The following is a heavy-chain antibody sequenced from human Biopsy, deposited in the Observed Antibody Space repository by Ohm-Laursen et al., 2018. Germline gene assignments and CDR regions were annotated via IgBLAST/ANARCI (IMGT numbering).Heavy chain of an antibody. J-gene: IGHJ4*02. V-gene: IGHV3-21*01. CDR2: ISAGGNHI. D-gene: IGHD2-8*01. Sequence: SLRLSCTASGFTFSGFSMNWVRQAPGKGLEWVSSISAGGNHIYYTDSVKGRFTVSRDNGKNSVYLQMNSLRVEDTAVYYCARDGEAKYCKHGVCPSDFWGQGTLVTVSP. CDR3: ARDGEAKYCKHGVCPSDF. CDR1: GFTFSGFS.